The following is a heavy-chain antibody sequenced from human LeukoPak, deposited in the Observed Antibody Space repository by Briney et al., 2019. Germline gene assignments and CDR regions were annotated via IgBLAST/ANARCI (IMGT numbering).Heavy chain of an antibody. CDR2: INPSGGST. D-gene: IGHD6-19*01. V-gene: IGHV1-46*03. CDR3: ARYSSGWYGSFDY. J-gene: IGHJ4*02. Sequence: ASVKVSCTASGYTFTSYYMRWVRQAPGQGLEWMGIINPSGGSTSYAQKFQGRVTMTRDMSTSTVYMDLSSLRSEDTAVYYCARYSSGWYGSFDYWGQGTLVTVSS. CDR1: GYTFTSYY.